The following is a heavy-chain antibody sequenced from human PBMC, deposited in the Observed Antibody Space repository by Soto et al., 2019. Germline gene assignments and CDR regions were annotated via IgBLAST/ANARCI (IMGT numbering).Heavy chain of an antibody. J-gene: IGHJ6*02. CDR2: IIPIFGTV. Sequence: QVQLVQSGAEVKKPGSSVKVSCKTSGGTFSSNAISWLRQAPGQGLEWMGGIIPIFGTVNYAQKFQGRVTITADKSTRTAYMELSSLRSEDTAVYSCARRERSIAAAGWNYYGMDVWGQGTTVTVSS. V-gene: IGHV1-69*06. CDR1: GGTFSSNA. D-gene: IGHD6-13*01. CDR3: ARRERSIAAAGWNYYGMDV.